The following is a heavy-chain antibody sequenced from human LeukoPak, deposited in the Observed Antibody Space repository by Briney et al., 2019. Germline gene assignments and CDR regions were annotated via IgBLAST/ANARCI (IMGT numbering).Heavy chain of an antibody. CDR1: GGSISSYY. CDR3: ARTRRGRGFDP. D-gene: IGHD3-10*01. Sequence: SETLSLTCTVSGGSISSYYWSWIRQPPGKGLEWIGYIYYSGSTNYNPSLKSRVTMSVDTSKNQFSLKLSSVTAADTAVYYCARTRRGRGFDPWGQGTLVTVSS. CDR2: IYYSGST. V-gene: IGHV4-59*01. J-gene: IGHJ5*02.